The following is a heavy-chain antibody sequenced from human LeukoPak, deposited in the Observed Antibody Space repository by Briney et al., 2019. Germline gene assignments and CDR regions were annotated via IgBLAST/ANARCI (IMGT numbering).Heavy chain of an antibody. CDR3: ATTRYNYGYYFDY. Sequence: GGSLRLSCAASGFTFSSYGMSWVRQAPGKGLKWVSVISGSGGNTYYADSVKGRFTISRDNSKNTLNLQMNSLRVEDTAVYYCATTRYNYGYYFDYWGQGTLVTVSS. J-gene: IGHJ4*02. V-gene: IGHV3-23*01. D-gene: IGHD3-10*01. CDR1: GFTFSSYG. CDR2: ISGSGGNT.